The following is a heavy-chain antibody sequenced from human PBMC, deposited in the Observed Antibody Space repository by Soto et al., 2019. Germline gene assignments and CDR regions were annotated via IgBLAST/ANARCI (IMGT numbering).Heavy chain of an antibody. V-gene: IGHV3-23*01. D-gene: IGHD2-15*01. CDR3: AKGGGSCCFDN. CDR1: GFTFSTYA. Sequence: EVQLLESGGGLVQPGGSLRISCAASGFTFSTYAMSWVRQAPGKGLEWVSAISGSGGNSTFYGDSVKGRFTISRDNSKNTLYLQMNSLGAEDTAVYYCAKGGGSCCFDNWGKGTLVTVSS. J-gene: IGHJ4*02. CDR2: ISGSGGNST.